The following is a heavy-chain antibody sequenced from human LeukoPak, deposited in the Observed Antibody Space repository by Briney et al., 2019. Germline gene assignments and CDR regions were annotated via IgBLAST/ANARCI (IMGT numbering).Heavy chain of an antibody. J-gene: IGHJ4*02. CDR1: GFTFDDYA. Sequence: GGSLRLSCAASGFTFDDYAMRWVRQAPGKGLEWVSGISWNSGSIGYADSVKGRFTISRDNAKNSLYLQMNSLRAEDTALYYCAKDIAAADNYYFDYWGQGTLVTVSS. CDR2: ISWNSGSI. V-gene: IGHV3-9*01. D-gene: IGHD6-13*01. CDR3: AKDIAAADNYYFDY.